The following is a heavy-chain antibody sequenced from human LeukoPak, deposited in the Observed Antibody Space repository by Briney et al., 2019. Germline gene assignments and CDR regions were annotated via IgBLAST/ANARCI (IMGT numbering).Heavy chain of an antibody. CDR1: EFTFTSFS. CDR3: AKDEDYYDSSGYYY. J-gene: IGHJ4*02. V-gene: IGHV3-23*01. CDR2: IGAGGGST. Sequence: GGSLRLSCAASEFTFTSFSMNWVRQAPGKGLEWVSGIGAGGGSTYYADSVKGRFTISRDNSKNTLYLQMNSLRAEDTAVYYCAKDEDYYDSSGYYYWGQGTLVTVSS. D-gene: IGHD3-22*01.